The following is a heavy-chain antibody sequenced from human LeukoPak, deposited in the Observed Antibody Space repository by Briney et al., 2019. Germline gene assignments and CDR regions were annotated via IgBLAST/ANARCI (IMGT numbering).Heavy chain of an antibody. V-gene: IGHV3-53*01. CDR2: IYSGGAT. CDR3: ARGRLSGPDDY. Sequence: GGSLRLSCAVSEFSVSSNYMNWVRQAPGKGLEWVSVIYSGGATYYADSVRGRFTISRDNSKNMVSLQMTSLGAEDTAVYYCARGRLSGPDDYWGQGTLVTVSS. D-gene: IGHD5-12*01. CDR1: EFSVSSNY. J-gene: IGHJ4*02.